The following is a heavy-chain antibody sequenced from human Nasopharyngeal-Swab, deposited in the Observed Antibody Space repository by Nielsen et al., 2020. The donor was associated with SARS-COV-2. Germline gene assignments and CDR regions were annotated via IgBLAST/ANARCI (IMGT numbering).Heavy chain of an antibody. D-gene: IGHD1-26*01. V-gene: IGHV1-46*01. J-gene: IGHJ3*02. Sequence: ASVKVSCKASGYTFTSYYMHWVRQAPGQGLEWMGIINPSGGSTSYAQKFQGRVTMTRDTSTSTVYMELSSLRSEDTAVYYCARDGGIEELLDAFDIWGQGTMVTVSS. CDR2: INPSGGST. CDR1: GYTFTSYY. CDR3: ARDGGIEELLDAFDI.